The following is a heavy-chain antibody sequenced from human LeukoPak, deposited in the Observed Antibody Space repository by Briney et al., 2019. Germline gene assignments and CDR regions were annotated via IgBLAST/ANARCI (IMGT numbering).Heavy chain of an antibody. Sequence: GGSLRLSCAASGFTFSRDSMNWVRQAPGKGLGWISYISYDSAIKYYADSVRGRFTISRDNAKNSLSLQMHSLRAEDTAVYYCVRDNPRCCGVVPVNIDDFWGQGTLVTVSS. V-gene: IGHV3-48*01. CDR2: ISYDSAIK. CDR3: VRDNPRCCGVVPVNIDDF. J-gene: IGHJ4*02. CDR1: GFTFSRDS. D-gene: IGHD2-15*01.